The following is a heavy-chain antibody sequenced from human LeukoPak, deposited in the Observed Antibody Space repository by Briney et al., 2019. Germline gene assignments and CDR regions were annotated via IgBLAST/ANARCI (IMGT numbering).Heavy chain of an antibody. D-gene: IGHD4-23*01. V-gene: IGHV3-30-3*01. J-gene: IGHJ4*02. CDR2: ISYDGSNK. CDR1: GFTFSSYA. Sequence: AGGSLRLSCAASGFTFSSYAMHWVRQAPGKGLEWVAVISYDGSNKYYADSVKGRFTISRDNSKNTLYLQMNSLRAEDTAVYYCARDVVTPYKGDYWGRGTLVTVSS. CDR3: ARDVVTPYKGDY.